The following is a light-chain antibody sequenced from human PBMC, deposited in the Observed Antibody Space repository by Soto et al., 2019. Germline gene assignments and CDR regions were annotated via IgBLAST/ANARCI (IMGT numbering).Light chain of an antibody. J-gene: IGKJ2*02. V-gene: IGKV3-20*01. Sequence: EIVLTQSPGTLSLSPGERATLSCRAGKTVSSNYLAGYQQKPGRAPRLLIHGASNRATGIPDRFSGSGSGTDFTLTISRLEPEYSAVYYWQQVGSPWTFGQGTRPEI. CDR2: GAS. CDR3: QQVGSPWT. CDR1: KTVSSNY.